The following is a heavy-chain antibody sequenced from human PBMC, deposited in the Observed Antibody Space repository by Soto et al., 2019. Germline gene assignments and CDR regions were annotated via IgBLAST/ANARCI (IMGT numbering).Heavy chain of an antibody. V-gene: IGHV3-74*01. Sequence: PGGSLRLSCAASGFTFSSYWMHWVRQAPGKGLVWVSRINSDGSSTNYADSVKGRFTISRDNAKNTLYLQMNILRAEDTAVYYCARVSGSGSYYPFDYWGQGTLVTVSS. J-gene: IGHJ4*02. CDR2: INSDGSST. CDR1: GFTFSSYW. D-gene: IGHD3-10*01. CDR3: ARVSGSGSYYPFDY.